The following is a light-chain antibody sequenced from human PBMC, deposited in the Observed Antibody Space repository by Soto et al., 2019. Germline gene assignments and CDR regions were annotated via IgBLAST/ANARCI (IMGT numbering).Light chain of an antibody. CDR2: DAS. J-gene: IGKJ5*01. CDR1: QYITIY. CDR3: QQRADWPIT. Sequence: EIVLTQSPATLSLSPGERATLSCRASQYITIYLAWYQQKPGQAPRLLIYDASNRATGIPARFSGSGSGTDFTLTIRSLEPDDFAVYYCQQRADWPITFGQWTRLEIK. V-gene: IGKV3-11*01.